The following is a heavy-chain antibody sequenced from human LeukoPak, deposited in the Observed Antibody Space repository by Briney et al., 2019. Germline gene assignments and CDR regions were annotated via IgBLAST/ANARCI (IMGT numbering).Heavy chain of an antibody. V-gene: IGHV3-30-3*01. CDR3: ARDSEYSYGIYYYYMDV. J-gene: IGHJ6*03. CDR1: GFTFSSYA. D-gene: IGHD5-18*01. CDR2: ISYDGSNK. Sequence: GGSLRLSCAASGFTFSSYAMHWVRQAPGKGLEWVAVISYDGSNKYYADSVKGRFTISRDNSENTLYLQMNSLRAEDTAVYYCARDSEYSYGIYYYYMDVWGKGTTVTVSS.